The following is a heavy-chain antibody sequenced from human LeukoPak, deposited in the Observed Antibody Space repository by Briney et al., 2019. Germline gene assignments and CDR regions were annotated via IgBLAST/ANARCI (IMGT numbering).Heavy chain of an antibody. Sequence: SETLSLTCTVSGGSISSSYWGWIRQPAGKGLEWIGRIHTSGTTYHSPSLKSRVTMSVDTSTNQFSLKLTSVTAADTAMYYCARVRLGRGLDYWGQGTLVTVSS. CDR3: ARVRLGRGLDY. V-gene: IGHV4-4*07. CDR2: IHTSGTT. CDR1: GGSISSSY. J-gene: IGHJ4*02. D-gene: IGHD6-19*01.